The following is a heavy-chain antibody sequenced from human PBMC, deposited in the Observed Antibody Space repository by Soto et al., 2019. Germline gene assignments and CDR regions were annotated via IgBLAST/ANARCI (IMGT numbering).Heavy chain of an antibody. Sequence: SETLSLTCAVSSGTISSSNWWTWVRQPPGKGLEWIGEINQSGSTNYNPSLRSRVTISVDTSKNQFSLKLSSVTAADTAVYYCARGPNSSSWYPFNQFDYWGQGTLVTVSS. D-gene: IGHD6-13*01. V-gene: IGHV4-4*02. CDR3: ARGPNSSSWYPFNQFDY. CDR2: INQSGST. CDR1: SGTISSSNW. J-gene: IGHJ4*02.